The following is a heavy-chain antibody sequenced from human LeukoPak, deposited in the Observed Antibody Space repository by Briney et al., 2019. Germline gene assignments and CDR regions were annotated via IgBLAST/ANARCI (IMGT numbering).Heavy chain of an antibody. CDR2: ISGSGGDT. CDR3: ATSSGWYLKYFDY. CDR1: GFTFSTYP. D-gene: IGHD6-19*01. V-gene: IGHV3-23*01. Sequence: GGSLRLSCAASGFTFSTYPMSWVPQTPGKGLEWVSAISGSGGDTYYTDSVKGRFTISRDNSKNTLYLQMNSLRAEDTALYYCATSSGWYLKYFDYWGQGTLVTVSS. J-gene: IGHJ4*02.